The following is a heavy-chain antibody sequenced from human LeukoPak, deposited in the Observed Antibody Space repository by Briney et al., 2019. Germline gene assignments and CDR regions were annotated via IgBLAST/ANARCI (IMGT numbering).Heavy chain of an antibody. D-gene: IGHD3-22*01. CDR2: INSNGSST. CDR3: ASDLRSSSGHNY. V-gene: IGHV3-74*01. Sequence: PGGSLRLSCAASGFTFSSYWMHWVRHAPGKGLVWVSRINSNGSSTSYADSVKGRFTISRDNAKNTPYLQMNSLRAEDTAVYYCASDLRSSSGHNYWGQGTLVTVSS. CDR1: GFTFSSYW. J-gene: IGHJ4*02.